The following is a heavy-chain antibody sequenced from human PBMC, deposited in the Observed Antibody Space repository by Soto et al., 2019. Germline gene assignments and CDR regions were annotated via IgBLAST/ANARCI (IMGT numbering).Heavy chain of an antibody. D-gene: IGHD3-10*01. CDR2: MNPNSGNT. CDR3: AIRPGLWFGELFGYYYYYMDV. Sequence: ASVKVSCKASGYTFTSYDINWVRQATGQGLEWMGWMNPNSGNTGYAQKFQGRVTMTRNTSISTAYMELSSLRSEDTAVYYCAIRPGLWFGELFGYYYYYMDVWGKGTTVTVSS. V-gene: IGHV1-8*01. J-gene: IGHJ6*03. CDR1: GYTFTSYD.